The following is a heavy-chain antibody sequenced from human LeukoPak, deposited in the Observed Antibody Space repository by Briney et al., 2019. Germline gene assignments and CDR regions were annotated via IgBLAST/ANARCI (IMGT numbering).Heavy chain of an antibody. CDR2: INHSGST. V-gene: IGHV4-34*01. CDR1: GGSFSGYY. D-gene: IGHD2-2*02. J-gene: IGHJ5*02. Sequence: PSETLSLTCAVYGGSFSGYYWSWIRQPPGKGLEWIGEINHSGSTNYNPSLKSRVTISVDTSKNQFSLKLSSVTAADTAVHYCARCGPDIVVVPAAIPEGWFDPWGQGTLVTVSS. CDR3: ARCGPDIVVVPAAIPEGWFDP.